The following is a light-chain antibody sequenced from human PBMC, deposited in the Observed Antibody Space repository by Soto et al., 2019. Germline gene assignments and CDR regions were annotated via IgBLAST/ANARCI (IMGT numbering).Light chain of an antibody. CDR3: QQYGSSPPSIT. Sequence: EMVLAQSPGTLSLSPGERATLSCRASQSVSSSYLAWYQQKPGQAPRLLIYGASSRATGIPDRFSGSGSGTDFTLTISRLEPEDFAVYYCQQYGSSPPSITFGQGTRLEI. J-gene: IGKJ5*01. CDR1: QSVSSSY. V-gene: IGKV3-20*01. CDR2: GAS.